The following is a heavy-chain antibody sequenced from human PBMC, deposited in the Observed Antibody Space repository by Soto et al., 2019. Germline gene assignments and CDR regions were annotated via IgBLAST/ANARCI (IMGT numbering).Heavy chain of an antibody. Sequence: SVKVSCKASGYTFTRYEINWVRQATGQGLEWMGWMNPNSGNTGYAQKFQGRVTMTRNTSISTAYMELSSLRSEDTAVYYCAREYISSWDSRYHLGLDGWGQGSTVT. CDR1: GYTFTRYE. CDR3: AREYISSWDSRYHLGLDG. CDR2: MNPNSGNT. D-gene: IGHD6-13*01. J-gene: IGHJ6*02. V-gene: IGHV1-8*01.